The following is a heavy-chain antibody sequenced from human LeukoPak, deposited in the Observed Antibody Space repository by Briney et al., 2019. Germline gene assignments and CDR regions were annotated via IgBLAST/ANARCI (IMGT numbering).Heavy chain of an antibody. CDR1: GFTFTNNA. CDR2: IGGGDVEI. CDR3: ARADGSSGYSLITYFAY. V-gene: IGHV3-23*01. J-gene: IGHJ4*02. D-gene: IGHD3-22*01. Sequence: TGGSLRLSCAMSGFTFTNNAMTWVRQAPGKGLEWVSTIGGGDVEIHYADSVKGRFTISRDNSKNTLYLQMNSLRAEDTAVYYCARADGSSGYSLITYFAYWGQGTLVTVSS.